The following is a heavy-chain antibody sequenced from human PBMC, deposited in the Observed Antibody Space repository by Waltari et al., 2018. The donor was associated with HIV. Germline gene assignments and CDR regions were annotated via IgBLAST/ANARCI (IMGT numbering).Heavy chain of an antibody. V-gene: IGHV3-33*01. J-gene: IGHJ6*02. D-gene: IGHD6-13*01. CDR2: IGYDGSNK. CDR3: ARDRSSSWYGKDYYYFGMDV. Sequence: QVQVVQSGGGVVQPGRSLRLSCAGAGFTFSRYGMHWVRQAPGKGLEWVALIGYDGSNKYYADSVKGRFAISIDNSKNTVYLQMNSLRAEDTAVYYCARDRSSSWYGKDYYYFGMDVWGQGTTVTVSS. CDR1: GFTFSRYG.